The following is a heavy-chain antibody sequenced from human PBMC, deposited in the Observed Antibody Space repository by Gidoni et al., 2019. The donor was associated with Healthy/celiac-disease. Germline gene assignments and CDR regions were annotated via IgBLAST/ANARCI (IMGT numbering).Heavy chain of an antibody. J-gene: IGHJ4*02. Sequence: QVQLQESGPGLVTPSQTLSLTCTVSGGSIRSGSYYGSWIRPPAGKGLAWIGRIYTSGSTNYNPSLKSRVTISVDTSKNQFSLKLSSVTAADTAVYYCATERPNYYDSSGYPFDYWGQGTLVTVSS. V-gene: IGHV4-61*02. CDR2: IYTSGST. CDR3: ATERPNYYDSSGYPFDY. CDR1: GGSIRSGSYY. D-gene: IGHD3-22*01.